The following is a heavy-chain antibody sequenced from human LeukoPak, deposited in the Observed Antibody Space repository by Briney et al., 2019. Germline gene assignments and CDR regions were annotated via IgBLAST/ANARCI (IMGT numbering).Heavy chain of an antibody. Sequence: PGGSLRLSCAASGFTFTSFWMHWVRQAPGQGLVWVSRINNDGSGTSYADSVKGRFTISRDNAKNTLFLQMNSLRAEDTAVYYCASLRTDYWGQGTLVTVSS. CDR1: GFTFTSFW. V-gene: IGHV3-74*01. J-gene: IGHJ4*02. CDR2: INNDGSGT. CDR3: ASLRTDY. D-gene: IGHD1-14*01.